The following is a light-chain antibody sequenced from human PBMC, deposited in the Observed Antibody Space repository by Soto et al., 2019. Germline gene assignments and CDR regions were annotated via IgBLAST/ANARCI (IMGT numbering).Light chain of an antibody. CDR1: SSDVGGYHY. CDR2: DVS. Sequence: QSALTQPASVSGSPGQSITISCTGTSSDVGGYHYVSWYHHHPGKAHKLMIYDVSNRPSGVSNRFSGSKSGNTASLTISGLQPEDEADYYCSSYTTSNTRQIVFGTGTKVTVL. V-gene: IGLV2-14*03. CDR3: SSYTTSNTRQIV. J-gene: IGLJ1*01.